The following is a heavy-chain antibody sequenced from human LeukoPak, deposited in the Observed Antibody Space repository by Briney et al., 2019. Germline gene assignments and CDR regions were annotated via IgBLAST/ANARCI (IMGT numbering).Heavy chain of an antibody. CDR2: FGTAGHT. J-gene: IGHJ6*02. V-gene: IGHV3-13*01. D-gene: IGHD3-10*01. Sequence: GGSLRLSCAASGFTFSSSDMHWVRQATGKGLEWVSAFGTAGHTYYPGSVKGRFTISRENAKNSLYLQRNSLRAGDTAVYYCARSGTYYNYGMDVWGQGTTVTVSS. CDR1: GFTFSSSD. CDR3: ARSGTYYNYGMDV.